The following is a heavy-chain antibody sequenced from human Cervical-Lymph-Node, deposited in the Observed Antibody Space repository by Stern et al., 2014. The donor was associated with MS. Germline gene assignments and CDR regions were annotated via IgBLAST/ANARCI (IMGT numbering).Heavy chain of an antibody. CDR3: ARDALFDS. CDR1: GFSFNWYN. Sequence: EDQLVESGGGLVKPGGSLRLSCAASGFSFNWYNMNWVRQAPGKGLEWVSSISSTSDYTYYADSVKGRFTISRDNAKKSLYLQMNSLRADDTAVYYCARDALFDSWGQGTLVTVSS. CDR2: ISSTSDYT. V-gene: IGHV3-21*01. J-gene: IGHJ4*02.